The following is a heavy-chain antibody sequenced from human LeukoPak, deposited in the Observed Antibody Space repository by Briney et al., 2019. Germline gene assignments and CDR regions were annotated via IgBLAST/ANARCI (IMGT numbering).Heavy chain of an antibody. Sequence: EASVKVSCKASGGTFSSYTISWVRQAPGQGLEWMGRIIPILGIANYAQKFQGRVTITADKSTSTAYMELSSLRSEDTAVYYCARESPIYYFDYWGQGTPVTVSS. CDR1: GGTFSSYT. V-gene: IGHV1-69*04. J-gene: IGHJ4*02. D-gene: IGHD3-3*01. CDR2: IIPILGIA. CDR3: ARESPIYYFDY.